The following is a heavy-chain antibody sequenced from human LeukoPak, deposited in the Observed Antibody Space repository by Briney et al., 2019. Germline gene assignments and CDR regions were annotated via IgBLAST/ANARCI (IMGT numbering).Heavy chain of an antibody. Sequence: SETLSLTCAVSGGSISSGGYSWSWIRQPPGKGLEWIGYIYHSGSTYYNPSLKSRVTISVDRSKNQFSLKLSSVTAADTAVYYCARDRADDAFDIWGQGTMVTVSS. D-gene: IGHD1-1*01. CDR1: GGSISSGGYS. J-gene: IGHJ3*02. CDR2: IYHSGST. CDR3: ARDRADDAFDI. V-gene: IGHV4-30-2*01.